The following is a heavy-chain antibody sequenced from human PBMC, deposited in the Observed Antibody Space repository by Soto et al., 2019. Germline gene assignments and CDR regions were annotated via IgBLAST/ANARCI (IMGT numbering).Heavy chain of an antibody. CDR1: GFTFSSYG. J-gene: IGHJ6*02. CDR2: IWYDGSNK. D-gene: IGHD3-3*01. Sequence: PGGSLRLSCAASGFTFSSYGMHWVRQAPGKGLEWVAVIWYDGSNKYYADSVKGRFTISRDNSKNTLYLQMNSLRAEDTAVYYCARALERAAQQEGNYDFWSGYFRDWVPVADYGMDVWGQGTTVTVSS. V-gene: IGHV3-33*01. CDR3: ARALERAAQQEGNYDFWSGYFRDWVPVADYGMDV.